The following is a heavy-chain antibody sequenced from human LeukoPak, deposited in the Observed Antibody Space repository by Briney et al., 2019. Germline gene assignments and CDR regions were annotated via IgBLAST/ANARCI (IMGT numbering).Heavy chain of an antibody. Sequence: QPGGSLRLSCIASGFVFSRDKMNWVRQAPGKGLEWVSLLYSVGSTYYSDSVKGRFTISRDNLKNVLYLQMNSLRPEDTAVYYCARDRDGYNVNWFDPWGQGTLVTVSS. CDR3: ARDRDGYNVNWFDP. J-gene: IGHJ5*02. CDR1: GFVFSRDK. D-gene: IGHD5-24*01. V-gene: IGHV3-53*05. CDR2: LYSVGST.